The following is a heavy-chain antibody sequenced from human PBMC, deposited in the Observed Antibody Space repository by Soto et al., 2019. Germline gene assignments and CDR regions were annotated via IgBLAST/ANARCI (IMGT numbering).Heavy chain of an antibody. J-gene: IGHJ4*02. CDR2: IYHSGST. CDR3: ASHRY. V-gene: IGHV4-4*02. CDR1: GNSISSSNW. Sequence: PSETLSLTCTVSGNSISSSNWWSWVRQPPGNGLEWIGEIYHSGSTNYNLSLKGRVKISVDKSKNQFYLKLSFVTAADPAVYYCASHRYWGQGTLVTVSS.